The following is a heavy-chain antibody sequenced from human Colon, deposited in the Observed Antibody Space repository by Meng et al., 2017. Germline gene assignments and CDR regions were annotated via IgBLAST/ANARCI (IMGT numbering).Heavy chain of an antibody. CDR2: IFPSDSDT. J-gene: IGHJ4*02. CDR3: ARQGKDYSNIYYFDY. V-gene: IGHV5-51*01. Sequence: KVSCKGSGYSFSDYWIGWVRQMPGKGLEWMGSIFPSDSDTSYSPSFQGQVTISADKSITTAYLQWSTLKASDTAMYCCARQGKDYSNIYYFDYWGQGTLVTVSS. CDR1: GYSFSDYW. D-gene: IGHD2-21*01.